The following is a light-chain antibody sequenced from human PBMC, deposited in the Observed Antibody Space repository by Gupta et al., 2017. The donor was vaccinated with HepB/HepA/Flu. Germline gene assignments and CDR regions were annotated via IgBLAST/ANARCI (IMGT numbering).Light chain of an antibody. J-gene: IGKJ4*01. CDR2: DAS. V-gene: IGKV3-11*01. CDR3: QQRSSWPLT. Sequence: EIVLTQSPATLSLSPGERATLSCRASQSVSSYLVWHQQKPGQAPRLLIYDASNRATGVPARFSGSGSGTEFTLTISSLEPEDFAVYYCQQRSSWPLTFGGGTKVEIK. CDR1: QSVSSY.